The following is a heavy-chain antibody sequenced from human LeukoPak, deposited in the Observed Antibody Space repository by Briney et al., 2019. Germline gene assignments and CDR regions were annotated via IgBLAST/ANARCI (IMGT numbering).Heavy chain of an antibody. V-gene: IGHV3-7*01. D-gene: IGHD4-11*01. Sequence: GGSPRLSCAASGFTFSTSWMSWVRQAPGKGLEWVANIKHDGSEKYYVDSVKGRFTISRDNARNSLYLQMNSLRAEDTAVYYCARASYSPNWFDPWGQGTLVTVSS. CDR3: ARASYSPNWFDP. J-gene: IGHJ5*02. CDR1: GFTFSTSW. CDR2: IKHDGSEK.